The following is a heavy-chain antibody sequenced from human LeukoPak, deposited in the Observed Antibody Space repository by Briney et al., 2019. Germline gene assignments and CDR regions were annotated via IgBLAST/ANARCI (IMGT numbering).Heavy chain of an antibody. D-gene: IGHD5-12*01. J-gene: IGHJ4*02. CDR3: ARGLYSGYPKRAFDY. V-gene: IGHV4-59*12. CDR1: GGSISSYY. Sequence: ASETLSLTCTVSGGSISSYYWSWIRQPPGKGLEWIGYIYYSGSTNYNPSLKSRVTISVDTSKNQFSLKLSSVTAADTAVYYCARGLYSGYPKRAFDYWGQGTLVTVSS. CDR2: IYYSGST.